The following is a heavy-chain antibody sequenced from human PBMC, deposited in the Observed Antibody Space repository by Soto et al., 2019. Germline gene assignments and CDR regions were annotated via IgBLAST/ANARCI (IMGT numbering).Heavy chain of an antibody. CDR2: ISAHNGNS. Sequence: QVQLVQSGDEMRKPGASVKVSCQASGYTFSNYGITWVRQAPGQGLEGMGWISAHNGNSKYAQSLQGRLTLTTDTSTSTAYMELRSLRSDDTAVYYCARDCYFYGSGSPNHMDVWGKGTTVSVSS. D-gene: IGHD3-10*01. CDR1: GYTFSNYG. CDR3: ARDCYFYGSGSPNHMDV. V-gene: IGHV1-18*01. J-gene: IGHJ6*03.